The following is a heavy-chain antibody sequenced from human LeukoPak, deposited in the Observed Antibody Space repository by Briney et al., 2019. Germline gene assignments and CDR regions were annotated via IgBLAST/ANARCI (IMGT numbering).Heavy chain of an antibody. CDR3: AREGPMGEQLVPGYDYYYYYYMDV. D-gene: IGHD6-13*01. Sequence: ASVKVSCKASGYTFTSYGISWVRQAPGQGLEWMGWISAYNGNTNYAQKLQGRVTMTTDTSTSTAYMELRSLRSDDTAVYYCAREGPMGEQLVPGYDYYYYYYMDVWGKGTTVTISS. J-gene: IGHJ6*03. V-gene: IGHV1-18*01. CDR2: ISAYNGNT. CDR1: GYTFTSYG.